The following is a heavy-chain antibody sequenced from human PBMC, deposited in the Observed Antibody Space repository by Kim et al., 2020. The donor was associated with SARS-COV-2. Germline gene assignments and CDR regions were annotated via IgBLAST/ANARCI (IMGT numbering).Heavy chain of an antibody. V-gene: IGHV4-34*01. Sequence: SETLSLTCAVYGGSFSGYYWNWIRQPPGKGLEWLGEINHSGSTNYNPSLKIRVTISVDTSKNQFSLKLSSVTAPDTAVSHCAIRWLRGWFAPWGQGTLVT. J-gene: IGHJ5*02. CDR3: AIRWLRGWFAP. CDR1: GGSFSGYY. CDR2: INHSGST. D-gene: IGHD5-12*01.